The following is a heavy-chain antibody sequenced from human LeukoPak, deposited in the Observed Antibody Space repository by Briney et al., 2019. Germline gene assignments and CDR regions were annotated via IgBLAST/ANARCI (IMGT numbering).Heavy chain of an antibody. CDR2: IYSGGST. J-gene: IGHJ4*02. CDR1: GFTVSSNY. Sequence: GGSLRLSCAASGFTVSSNYMSWVRQAPGKGLEWVSVIYSGGSTYYADSVRGRVTISRDNAKNTLYLQMNSLRAEDTAVYYCARGAWGSLDYWGQGTLVTVSS. V-gene: IGHV3-53*01. D-gene: IGHD7-27*01. CDR3: ARGAWGSLDY.